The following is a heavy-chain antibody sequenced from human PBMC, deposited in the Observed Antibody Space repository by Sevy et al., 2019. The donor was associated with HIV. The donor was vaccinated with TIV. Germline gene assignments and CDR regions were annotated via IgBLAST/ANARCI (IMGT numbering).Heavy chain of an antibody. Sequence: SETLSLTRTVSGGSISYYYWTWIRQPPGKGLEWIGYIYDSGRTNYNPSLKSRVTISVDTSKNQFSLKLSSVTAADTAVYYCAREGFTSSSFGWFDPWGQGTLVTVSS. V-gene: IGHV4-59*13. CDR2: IYDSGRT. D-gene: IGHD6-13*01. J-gene: IGHJ5*02. CDR1: GGSISYYY. CDR3: AREGFTSSSFGWFDP.